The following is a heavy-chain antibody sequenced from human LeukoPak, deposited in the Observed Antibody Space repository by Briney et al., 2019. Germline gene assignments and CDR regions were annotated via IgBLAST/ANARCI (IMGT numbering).Heavy chain of an antibody. J-gene: IGHJ5*02. Sequence: SETLSLTCAVYGGSFSGYYWSWIRQPPGKGLEWIGQINHSGSTNYKPSLKSRVTISVDTSKNQFSLKLSSVTAADTAVYYCARVYSSGSYNWFDPWGQGTLVTVSS. D-gene: IGHD6-19*01. CDR1: GGSFSGYY. V-gene: IGHV4-34*01. CDR2: INHSGST. CDR3: ARVYSSGSYNWFDP.